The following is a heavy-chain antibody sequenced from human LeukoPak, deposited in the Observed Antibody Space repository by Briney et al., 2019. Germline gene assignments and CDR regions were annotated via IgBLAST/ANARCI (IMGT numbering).Heavy chain of an antibody. CDR3: ARVVAAQYNWFDP. CDR1: GGTFSSYA. D-gene: IGHD2-15*01. CDR2: ITPILGIA. Sequence: ASVKVSCKASGGTFSSYAISWVRQAPGQGLEWMGRITPILGIANYAQKFQGRVTITADKSTSTAYMELSSLRSEDTAVYYCARVVAAQYNWFDPWGQGTLVTVSS. J-gene: IGHJ5*02. V-gene: IGHV1-69*04.